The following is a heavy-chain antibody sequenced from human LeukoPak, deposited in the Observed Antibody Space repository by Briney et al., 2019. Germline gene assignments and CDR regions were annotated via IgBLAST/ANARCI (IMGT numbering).Heavy chain of an antibody. Sequence: PGGSLRLSCAASGFTFSSYGMHWVRQAPGKGLEWVAVISYDGSNKYYADSVKGRFTISRDNYKNTLYLQMNSLRAEDTAVYYCAKVEIAAAGSYWGQGTLVTVSS. D-gene: IGHD6-13*01. CDR2: ISYDGSNK. CDR3: AKVEIAAAGSY. J-gene: IGHJ4*02. V-gene: IGHV3-30*18. CDR1: GFTFSSYG.